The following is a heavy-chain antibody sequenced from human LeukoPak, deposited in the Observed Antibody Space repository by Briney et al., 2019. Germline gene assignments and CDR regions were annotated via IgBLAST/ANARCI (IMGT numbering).Heavy chain of an antibody. CDR3: ARCGSGPRHYYYYYMDV. V-gene: IGHV4-59*01. D-gene: IGHD6-19*01. CDR1: GGSISSYY. Sequence: PSETLSLTCTVSGGSISSYYWSWFRQPPGRGRVWIGYIYYSGSTNYNPSLKSRVTISVDTSKNQFSLKLSSVTAADTAVYYCARCGSGPRHYYYYYMDVWGKGTTVTVSS. CDR2: IYYSGST. J-gene: IGHJ6*03.